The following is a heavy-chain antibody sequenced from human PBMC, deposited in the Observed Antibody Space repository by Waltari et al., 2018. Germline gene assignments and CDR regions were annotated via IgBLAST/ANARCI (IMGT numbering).Heavy chain of an antibody. CDR2: ISGRGGST. CDR1: GFTFSSYA. CDR3: AKSTVVVVPAAKGFDY. J-gene: IGHJ4*02. D-gene: IGHD2-2*01. V-gene: IGHV3-23*04. Sequence: EVQLVESGGGLVQPGGSLRLSCAASGFTFSSYAMSLVRQAPGKGLGWVSAISGRGGSTYYADAVKGRFIIARDNAKNTLYLQMNSLRAEDTAVYYCAKSTVVVVPAAKGFDYWGQGTLVTVSS.